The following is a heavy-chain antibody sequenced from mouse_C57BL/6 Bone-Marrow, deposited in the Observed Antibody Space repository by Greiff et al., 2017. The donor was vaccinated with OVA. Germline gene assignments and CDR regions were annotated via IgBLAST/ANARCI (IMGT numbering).Heavy chain of an antibody. CDR1: GYAFSSSW. CDR2: IYPGGGDT. J-gene: IGHJ2*01. Sequence: VQLQQSGPELVKPGASVTISCKASGYAFSSSWMNWVKQRPGKGLEWIGRIYPGGGDTNYNGKFKGKATLTADKSSSTAYMQLSSLTSEDSAVYFCARYYYYGSSYYFDYWGQGTTLTVSS. CDR3: ARYYYYGSSYYFDY. V-gene: IGHV1-82*01. D-gene: IGHD1-1*01.